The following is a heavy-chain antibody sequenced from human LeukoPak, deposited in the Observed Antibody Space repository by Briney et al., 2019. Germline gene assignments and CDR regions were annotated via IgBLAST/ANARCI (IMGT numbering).Heavy chain of an antibody. V-gene: IGHV4-34*01. CDR3: ARDLRGEAD. Sequence: SETLSLTCAVYGGSFSGYYWSWIRQPPGKGLEWIGEINHSGSTNYNPSLKSRVTISVDTSKNQFSLKLSSVTAADTAVYYCARDLRGEADWGQGTLVTVSS. CDR2: INHSGST. J-gene: IGHJ4*02. CDR1: GGSFSGYY. D-gene: IGHD3-10*01.